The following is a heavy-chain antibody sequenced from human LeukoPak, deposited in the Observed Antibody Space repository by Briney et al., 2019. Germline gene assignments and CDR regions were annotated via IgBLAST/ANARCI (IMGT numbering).Heavy chain of an antibody. D-gene: IGHD6-19*01. V-gene: IGHV4-34*01. CDR1: GGSFSGYY. Sequence: SETLSLTCAVYGGSFSGYYWSWIRQPPGKGLEWIGEINHSGSTNYNPSVKSRVTISVDTSKNQFSLKLSSVTAADTAVYYCARGLSGWYKSYYFDYWGQGTLVTVSS. CDR3: ARGLSGWYKSYYFDY. CDR2: INHSGST. J-gene: IGHJ4*02.